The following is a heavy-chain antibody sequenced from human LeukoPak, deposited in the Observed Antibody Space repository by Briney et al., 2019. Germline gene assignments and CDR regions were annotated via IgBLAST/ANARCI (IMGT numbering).Heavy chain of an antibody. CDR2: ISWNSGSI. J-gene: IGHJ6*02. CDR1: GFTFDDYA. Sequence: GGSLRLSCAASGFTFDDYAMHWVRHAPGKGLEWVSGISWNSGSIGYADSVKGRFTISRDNAKNSLYLQMNSLRAEDTALYYCAKEGHYYYYYGMDVWGQGTTVTVSS. V-gene: IGHV3-9*01. CDR3: AKEGHYYYYYGMDV.